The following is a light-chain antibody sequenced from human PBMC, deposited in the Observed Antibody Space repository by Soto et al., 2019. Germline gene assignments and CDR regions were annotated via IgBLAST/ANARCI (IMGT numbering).Light chain of an antibody. V-gene: IGLV2-14*01. CDR2: EVS. CDR1: SSDIGDYNY. CDR3: SSHSSSSSLYV. Sequence: QSALTQPASVSGSPGQSITISCTGTSSDIGDYNYVSWYQQHPGKAPKLMIYEVSYRPSGVSDRFSGSKSDNTASLTISGLQAEDEAHYYCSSHSSSSSLYVFGTGTKLTVL. J-gene: IGLJ1*01.